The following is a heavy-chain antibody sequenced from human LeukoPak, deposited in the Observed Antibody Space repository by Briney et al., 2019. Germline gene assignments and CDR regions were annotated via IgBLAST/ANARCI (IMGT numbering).Heavy chain of an antibody. V-gene: IGHV3-9*03. D-gene: IGHD3-22*01. CDR1: GFTFDDYA. CDR2: ISWNSGSI. Sequence: PGGSLRLSCAASGFTFDDYAMHWVRHAPGKGLEWVSGISWNSGSIGYADSVKGRFTISRDNAKNSLYLQMNSLRAEDMALYYCAKDIAAMIGGGYFDYWGQGTLVTVSS. CDR3: AKDIAAMIGGGYFDY. J-gene: IGHJ4*02.